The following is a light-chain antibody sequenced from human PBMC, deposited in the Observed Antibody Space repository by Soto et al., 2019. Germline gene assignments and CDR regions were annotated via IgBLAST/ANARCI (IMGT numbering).Light chain of an antibody. CDR1: QSVSSN. V-gene: IGKV3-15*01. J-gene: IGKJ1*01. CDR2: GAS. Sequence: EIVMTQSPATLSVSPGERATLSFRASQSVSSNLAWYQQKPGQAPMLLIYGASTRATGIPARFSGSGSGTEFTLTISSLQSEYFAVYDGQQYNNWPWTFGKGTKVEIK. CDR3: QQYNNWPWT.